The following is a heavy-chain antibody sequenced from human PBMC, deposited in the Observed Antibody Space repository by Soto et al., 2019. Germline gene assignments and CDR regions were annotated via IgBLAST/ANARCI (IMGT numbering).Heavy chain of an antibody. D-gene: IGHD6-25*01. V-gene: IGHV1-69*02. CDR2: IIPILGIA. J-gene: IGHJ6*02. CDR1: GGTFSSYT. CDR3: AGPIAANGMDV. Sequence: ASVKVSCKASGGTFSSYTISWVRQAPGHGLEWMGRIIPILGIANYAQKFQGRVTITADKSTSTAYMELSRLRSEDTAVYYCAGPIAANGMDVWGQGTTVTVAS.